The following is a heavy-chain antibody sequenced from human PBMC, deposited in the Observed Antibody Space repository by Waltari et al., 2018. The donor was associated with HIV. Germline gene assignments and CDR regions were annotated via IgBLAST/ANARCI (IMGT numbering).Heavy chain of an antibody. CDR1: GFSVGDIY. CDR2: LYTEGRT. Sequence: EVQLVESGGGLVQPGGYLRLSCAASGFSVGDIYMSWVRLAPGKGLQWVSVLYTEGRTQYMDSVKGRFTIFRDDSKNTLYLQMNSLRVDDTAIYYCARMKRSYGSGQSRYFYFGMDVWGQGTTVIISS. V-gene: IGHV3-53*01. CDR3: ARMKRSYGSGQSRYFYFGMDV. D-gene: IGHD3-10*01. J-gene: IGHJ6*02.